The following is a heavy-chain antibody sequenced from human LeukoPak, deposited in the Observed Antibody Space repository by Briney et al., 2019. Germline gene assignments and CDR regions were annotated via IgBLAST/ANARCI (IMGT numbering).Heavy chain of an antibody. CDR3: ARLTYVSAFDP. J-gene: IGHJ5*02. V-gene: IGHV4-59*08. CDR1: GGSISSYY. Sequence: SETLSLTCTVSGGSISSYYWSWIRQPPGKGLEWIGYIYYSGGTNYNPSLKSRVTISVDTSKNQFSLKLSSVTAADTAVYYCARLTYVSAFDPWGQGTLVTVSS. CDR2: IYYSGGT. D-gene: IGHD3-16*01.